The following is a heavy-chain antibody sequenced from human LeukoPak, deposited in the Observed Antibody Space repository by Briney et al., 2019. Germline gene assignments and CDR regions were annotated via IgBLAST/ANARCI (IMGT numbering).Heavy chain of an antibody. V-gene: IGHV3-15*01. D-gene: IGHD3-10*01. J-gene: IGHJ6*03. CDR3: TTGCSMVQPIHDYYYYYMDV. Sequence: GGSLRLSCAASGFTFSNAWMSWVRQAPGKGLEWVGRIKSKTDGGTTDYAAPVKGRFTISRDDSKNTLYLQMNSLKTEDTAVYYCTTGCSMVQPIHDYYYYYMDVWSKGTTVTVSS. CDR2: IKSKTDGGTT. CDR1: GFTFSNAW.